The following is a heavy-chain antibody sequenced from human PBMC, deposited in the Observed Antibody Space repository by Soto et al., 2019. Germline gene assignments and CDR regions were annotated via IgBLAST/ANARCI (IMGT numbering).Heavy chain of an antibody. D-gene: IGHD6-13*01. J-gene: IGHJ5*02. V-gene: IGHV5-51*01. CDR1: GYSFTSYW. CDR2: IYPGDSDT. Sequence: HGESLKISCKGSGYSFTSYWIGWVRQMPGKGLEWMGIIYPGDSDTRYSPSFQGQVTISADKSISTACLQWSSLKASDTAMYYCARFSAAAGTRWFDPWGQGTLVTVSS. CDR3: ARFSAAAGTRWFDP.